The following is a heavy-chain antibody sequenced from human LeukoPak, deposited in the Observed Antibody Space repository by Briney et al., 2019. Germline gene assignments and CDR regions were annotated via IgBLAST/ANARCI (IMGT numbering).Heavy chain of an antibody. CDR2: ISYDGSDK. V-gene: IGHV3-30*03. CDR3: TSHTGTGGAFRPFHI. Sequence: PGGSLRLSCEASGFTFSRYGMIWVRQAPGKGLEWVTNISYDGSDKYYTGSVKGRFTISRDNAKNSLYLQMNSLRAEDTAVYYCTSHTGTGGAFRPFHIWGQGTMVTVSS. CDR1: GFTFSRYG. J-gene: IGHJ3*02. D-gene: IGHD3-10*01.